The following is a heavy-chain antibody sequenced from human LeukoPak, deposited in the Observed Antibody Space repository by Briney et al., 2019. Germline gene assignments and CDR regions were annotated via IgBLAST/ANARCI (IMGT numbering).Heavy chain of an antibody. CDR3: ARDYADYVGYFFFDY. D-gene: IGHD4-17*01. V-gene: IGHV3-23*01. Sequence: GGSLRPSCAASGFTFNNYAMNWVRQAPGKGLEWVSSISGGGETTYYADSAKGRFTISRDNSQNTLYLQMNSLRAEDTAAYYCARDYADYVGYFFFDYWGQGTLVTVSS. J-gene: IGHJ4*02. CDR2: ISGGGETT. CDR1: GFTFNNYA.